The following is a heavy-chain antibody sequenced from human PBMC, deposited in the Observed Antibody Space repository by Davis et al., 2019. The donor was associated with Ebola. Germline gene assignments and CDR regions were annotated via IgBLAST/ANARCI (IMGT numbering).Heavy chain of an antibody. Sequence: GGSLRLSYAASGFTVSSNYMSWVRQAPGKGLEWVSVIYSGGSTYYADSVKGRFTISRDDSKNTLYLQMNSLKTEDTAVYYCTTDAPGYSSGWWYHNYYYYGMDVWGQGTTVTVSS. D-gene: IGHD6-19*01. V-gene: IGHV3-66*01. J-gene: IGHJ6*02. CDR3: TTDAPGYSSGWWYHNYYYYGMDV. CDR1: GFTVSSNY. CDR2: IYSGGST.